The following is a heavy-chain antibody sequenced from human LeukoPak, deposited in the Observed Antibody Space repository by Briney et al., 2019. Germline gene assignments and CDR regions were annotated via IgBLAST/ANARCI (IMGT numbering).Heavy chain of an antibody. Sequence: TGGSLRLSCAASGFTFSDYYMSWIRQAPGKGLEGVSYISSSGSTIYYADSVKGRFTISRDNAKNSLYLQMNSLRAEDTAVYYCAREQGPDHPFDYWGQGTLVTVSA. CDR1: GFTFSDYY. D-gene: IGHD1-14*01. V-gene: IGHV3-11*01. CDR2: ISSSGSTI. J-gene: IGHJ4*02. CDR3: AREQGPDHPFDY.